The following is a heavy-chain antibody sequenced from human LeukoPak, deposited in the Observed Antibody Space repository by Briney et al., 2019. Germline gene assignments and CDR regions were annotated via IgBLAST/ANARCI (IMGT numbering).Heavy chain of an antibody. V-gene: IGHV4-39*01. CDR3: ARQGAGGRAFDI. Sequence: SETLSLTCTVSGGSISSSSYYWGWIRQPPGKGLEWIGSIYYSGSTYYNPSLKSRVTISVETSKNQVSLWLSSVTAADTAMYYCARQGAGGRAFDIWGQGTMVTVSS. J-gene: IGHJ3*02. D-gene: IGHD6-19*01. CDR1: GGSISSSSYY. CDR2: IYYSGST.